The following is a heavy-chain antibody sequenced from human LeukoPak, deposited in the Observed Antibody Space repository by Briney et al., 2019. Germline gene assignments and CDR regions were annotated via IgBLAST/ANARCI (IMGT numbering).Heavy chain of an antibody. V-gene: IGHV4-59*12. D-gene: IGHD3-9*01. Sequence: SETLSLTCTVSGGSISSYYWSWIRQPPGKGLEWIGYIYYSGSTNYNPSLKSRVTISVDTSKNQFSLKLSSVTAADTAVYYCARDLGGMGRYLGYWGQGTLVTVSS. CDR3: ARDLGGMGRYLGY. J-gene: IGHJ4*02. CDR1: GGSISSYY. CDR2: IYYSGST.